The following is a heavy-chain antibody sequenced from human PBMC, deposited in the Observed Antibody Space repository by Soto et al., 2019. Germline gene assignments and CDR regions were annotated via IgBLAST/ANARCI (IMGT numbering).Heavy chain of an antibody. CDR2: ISVSGDKT. CDR1: GFSFTAYI. Sequence: EVHLLESGGDLVQPGGSLRLSCAASGFSFTAYIMSWFRQAPGQGLEWVSAISVSGDKTYYADSVKGRFTISRDDAKNTLYLQLNSLRVDDTAIYYCAKGGWLDDCGHGTLVTVSS. J-gene: IGHJ4*01. D-gene: IGHD5-12*01. CDR3: AKGGWLDD. V-gene: IGHV3-23*01.